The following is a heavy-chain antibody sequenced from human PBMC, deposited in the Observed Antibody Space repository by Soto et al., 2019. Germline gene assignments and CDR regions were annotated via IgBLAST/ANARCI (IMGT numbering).Heavy chain of an antibody. V-gene: IGHV3-7*01. CDR3: ARDRILTGGLGYYYYGMDV. D-gene: IGHD3-9*01. CDR1: GFTFSSYW. CDR2: IKQDGSEK. J-gene: IGHJ6*02. Sequence: PGGSLRLSCTVSGFTFSSYWMSWVRQAPGKGLEWVANIKQDGSEKYYVDSVKGRFTISRDNAKNSLYLQMNSLRAEDTAVYYCARDRILTGGLGYYYYGMDVWGQWTTVTVSS.